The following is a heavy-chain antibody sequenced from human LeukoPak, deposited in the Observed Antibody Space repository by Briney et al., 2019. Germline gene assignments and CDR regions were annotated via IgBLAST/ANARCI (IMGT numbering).Heavy chain of an antibody. V-gene: IGHV3-74*01. Sequence: GGSLRLSCVASGFTFSSHWMHWVRQAPGKGLVWVSRINDDGSRTSYADFVKGRLTISRDNAQNTLYSQMNSLRAEDTAVYYCARASPVYDDLWGTYRSYYFDYWGQGVLVTVSS. CDR1: GFTFSSHW. D-gene: IGHD3-16*02. CDR3: ARASPVYDDLWGTYRSYYFDY. CDR2: INDDGSRT. J-gene: IGHJ4*02.